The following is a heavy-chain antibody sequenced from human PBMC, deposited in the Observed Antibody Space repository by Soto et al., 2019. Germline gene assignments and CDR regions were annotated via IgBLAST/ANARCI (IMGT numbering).Heavy chain of an antibody. Sequence: QVHLVQSGAEVKKPGASVKVSCKGSGYGFTTYGTTWVRQAPGQGLEWMAWISAHNGNTDYAQNLQGRVTVTRDTSTSTAYMELRSLRSDDTAVYYCARGRYGDYWGQGALVTVSS. CDR3: ARGRYGDY. D-gene: IGHD1-1*01. J-gene: IGHJ4*02. CDR1: GYGFTTYG. CDR2: ISAHNGNT. V-gene: IGHV1-18*01.